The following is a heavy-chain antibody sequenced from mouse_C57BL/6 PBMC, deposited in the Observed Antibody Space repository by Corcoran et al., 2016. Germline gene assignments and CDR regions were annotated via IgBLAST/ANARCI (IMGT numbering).Heavy chain of an antibody. V-gene: IGHV1-26*01. Sequence: EVQLQQSGPELVKPGASVKISCKASGYTSTDYYMNWVKQRHGKSLEWNGDINPNNGGTSYNQKFKGKATLTVEKSSSTAYMELRSLTSEDSTVYYCARCLMTTVYFDVWGTGTTVTVSS. D-gene: IGHD1-1*01. CDR2: INPNNGGT. CDR3: ARCLMTTVYFDV. CDR1: GYTSTDYY. J-gene: IGHJ1*03.